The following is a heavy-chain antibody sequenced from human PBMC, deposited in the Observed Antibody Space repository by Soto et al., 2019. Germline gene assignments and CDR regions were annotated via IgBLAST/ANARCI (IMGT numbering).Heavy chain of an antibody. J-gene: IGHJ4*02. CDR3: AGWGGHDYNY. CDR2: INPDGSVG. CDR1: GFTFSTYW. Sequence: EVQLLGSGGGLVQPGGSLRLSCVASGFTFSTYWMNWVRQAPGMGLEWVASINPDGSVGTYVDSVKGRFTTSRDNAKNSLDLQMNSMRADDTAVYFCAGWGGHDYNYWGQGILVTVSS. V-gene: IGHV3-7*03. D-gene: IGHD3-16*01.